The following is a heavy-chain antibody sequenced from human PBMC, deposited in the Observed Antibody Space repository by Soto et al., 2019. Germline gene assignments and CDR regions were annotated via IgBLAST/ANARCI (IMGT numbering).Heavy chain of an antibody. CDR3: AKVQGGSGVFLVDY. V-gene: IGHV3-30*18. CDR2: IPYDGSYE. J-gene: IGHJ4*02. D-gene: IGHD3-3*01. CDR1: GFTFSSYG. Sequence: PGGSLRPSCPASGFTFSSYGMRWVRPAPGKGLEWVAVIPYDGSYEYYADSVKGRFTISRDNSNNTLYLQMNSLRPEDTAVYYWAKVQGGSGVFLVDYWGEGTLV.